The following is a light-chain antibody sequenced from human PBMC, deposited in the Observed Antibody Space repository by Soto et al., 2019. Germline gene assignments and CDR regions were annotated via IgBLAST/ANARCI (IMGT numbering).Light chain of an antibody. V-gene: IGKV1-9*01. Sequence: DIQLTQSPSFLSPSIGESVTITCRASQVISTSLAWYQVKPGKAPKLLIYAASTLESRVPSRFSATVSGTEISLTITSLQPEDFATYYCQQLFDSPITFGQGTRLEIK. CDR1: QVISTS. J-gene: IGKJ5*01. CDR2: AAS. CDR3: QQLFDSPIT.